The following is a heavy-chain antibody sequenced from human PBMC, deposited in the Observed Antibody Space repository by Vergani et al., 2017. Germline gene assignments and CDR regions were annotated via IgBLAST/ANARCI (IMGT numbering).Heavy chain of an antibody. V-gene: IGHV5-51*03. Sequence: EVQLVQSGAEVKTPGESLKISCKGSGYSFTSYWIGWVRQMPGKGLGWMGIIYPGDSDTRYSPSFQGQVTISADKSISTAYLQWSSLKASETAIYYCARSVYYFWSGYPLWWFDPWGQGTLVTVSA. J-gene: IGHJ5*02. CDR1: GYSFTSYW. CDR2: IYPGDSDT. CDR3: ARSVYYFWSGYPLWWFDP. D-gene: IGHD3-3*01.